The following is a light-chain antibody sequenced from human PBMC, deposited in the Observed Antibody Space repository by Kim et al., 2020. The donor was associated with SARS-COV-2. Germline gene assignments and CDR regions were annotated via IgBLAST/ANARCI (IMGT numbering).Light chain of an antibody. CDR1: QSIKSF. Sequence: ASGGDRVTITCRASQSIKSFLNWYQQKPGKAPKLLIYAASIVQSGVPSRFSGTGSGVDFTLTISSLQPEDFATYYCQQTNRTPRTFGQGTKVDIK. CDR3: QQTNRTPRT. CDR2: AAS. V-gene: IGKV1-39*01. J-gene: IGKJ1*01.